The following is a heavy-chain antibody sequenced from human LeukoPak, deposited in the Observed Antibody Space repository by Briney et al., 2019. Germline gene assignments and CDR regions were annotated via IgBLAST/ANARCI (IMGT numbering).Heavy chain of an antibody. J-gene: IGHJ4*02. Sequence: PGGSLRLSCAASGFTFSSYAMSWVRQAPGKGLEWVSAISGSGGSTYYADSVKGRFTISRDNSKNTLYLQVNSLRAEDTAVYYCARDREGQRLMIRGVIDYWGQGTLVTVSS. CDR2: ISGSGGST. V-gene: IGHV3-23*01. CDR3: ARDREGQRLMIRGVIDY. D-gene: IGHD3-10*01. CDR1: GFTFSSYA.